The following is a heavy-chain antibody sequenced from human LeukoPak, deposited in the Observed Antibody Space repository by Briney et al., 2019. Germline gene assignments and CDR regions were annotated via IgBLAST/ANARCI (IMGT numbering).Heavy chain of an antibody. CDR2: TSDSGSS. J-gene: IGHJ6*03. V-gene: IGHV4-59*01. D-gene: IGHD2-21*02. Sequence: SETLSLTCTVSGGSISSYYWSWIRQPPGKGLEWIGYTSDSGSSNYNPSLKSRVTISVDTSKKQFSLNLYSVTAADTAFYYCARVRYCGGDCTSYMDVWGKGTTVTVSS. CDR3: ARVRYCGGDCTSYMDV. CDR1: GGSISSYY.